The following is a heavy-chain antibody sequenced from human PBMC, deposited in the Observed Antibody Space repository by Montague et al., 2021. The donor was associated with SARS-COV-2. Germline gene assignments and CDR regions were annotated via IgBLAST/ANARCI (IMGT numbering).Heavy chain of an antibody. Sequence: SETLSLTCTVAGGSISSYYWSWIRQPPGKGLEWIGYIYYSGSTNYNPSLKGRVTISVDTSKNQFSLNLSSVTAADTAVYYCARNLVGHYGYDMDVWGQGTAVTVSS. CDR2: IYYSGST. D-gene: IGHD1-26*01. V-gene: IGHV4-59*12. J-gene: IGHJ6*02. CDR1: GGSISSYY. CDR3: ARNLVGHYGYDMDV.